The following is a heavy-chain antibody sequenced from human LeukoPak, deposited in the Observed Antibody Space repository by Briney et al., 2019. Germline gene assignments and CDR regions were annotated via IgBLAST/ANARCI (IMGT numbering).Heavy chain of an antibody. D-gene: IGHD6-19*01. CDR2: FYDSGRT. CDR1: GGSISSHY. V-gene: IGHV4-59*11. CDR3: AGGGQWLAFDY. J-gene: IGHJ4*02. Sequence: PSETLSLTCTVSGGSISSHYRTWVRQPPGKGLEWIGCFYDSGRTNYNASLKSRVTLSFDTSKNEFSLKLTSVTAADTAVYYCAGGGQWLAFDYWGQGTLVTVSS.